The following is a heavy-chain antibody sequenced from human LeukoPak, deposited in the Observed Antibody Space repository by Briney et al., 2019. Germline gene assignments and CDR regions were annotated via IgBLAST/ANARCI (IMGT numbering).Heavy chain of an antibody. V-gene: IGHV4-39*01. D-gene: IGHD4-11*01. CDR2: IYYSGST. CDR3: ARQSQYHPHFDY. J-gene: IGHJ4*02. CDR1: GGPISSSSYY. Sequence: SETLSLTCTVSGGPISSSSYYWGWIRQPPGKGLEWIGSIYYSGSTYYNPSLKSRVTISVDTSKNQFSLKLSSVTAADTAVYYCARQSQYHPHFDYWGQGTLVTVSS.